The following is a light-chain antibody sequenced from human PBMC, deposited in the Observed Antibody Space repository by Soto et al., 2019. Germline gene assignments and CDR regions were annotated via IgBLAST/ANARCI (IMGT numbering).Light chain of an antibody. CDR3: QHSYNNPRT. J-gene: IGKJ1*01. CDR1: QNIGNY. Sequence: IQMTQSPSSLSASVGDRVSITCRASQNIGNYLNWYQQKPGKAPRLLIYGASSLESGVPSRFSGSGSGTDFTLTISGLPPEDFATYYCQHSYNNPRTFGQGTKVDIK. V-gene: IGKV1-39*01. CDR2: GAS.